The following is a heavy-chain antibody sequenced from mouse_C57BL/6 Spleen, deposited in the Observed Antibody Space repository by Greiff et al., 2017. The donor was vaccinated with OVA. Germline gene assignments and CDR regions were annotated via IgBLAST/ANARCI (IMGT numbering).Heavy chain of an antibody. V-gene: IGHV2-9-1*01. Sequence: VQLQQSGPGLVAPSQSLSITCTVSGFSLTSYAISWVRQPPGKGLEWLGVIWTGGGTNYNSALKSRLSISKDNSKSQVFLKMNSLQTDDTARYYCARSAGSGYRAYYAMDYWGQGTSVTVSS. CDR2: IWTGGGT. CDR3: ARSAGSGYRAYYAMDY. CDR1: GFSLTSYA. J-gene: IGHJ4*01. D-gene: IGHD3-2*02.